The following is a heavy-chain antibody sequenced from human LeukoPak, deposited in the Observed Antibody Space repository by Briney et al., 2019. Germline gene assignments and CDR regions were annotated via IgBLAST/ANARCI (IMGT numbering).Heavy chain of an antibody. CDR1: GFTFSLYS. D-gene: IGHD5-12*01. Sequence: GGSLRLSCAASGFTFSLYSINWVRQAPGKGLEWISYISSGSTTTHYADSVRGRFTISRDNAKNSVYLQMNSLRAEDTAVYYCARDTVIGGYSGYDWWGQGTLVTVSS. J-gene: IGHJ4*02. CDR2: ISSGSTTT. V-gene: IGHV3-48*01. CDR3: ARDTVIGGYSGYDW.